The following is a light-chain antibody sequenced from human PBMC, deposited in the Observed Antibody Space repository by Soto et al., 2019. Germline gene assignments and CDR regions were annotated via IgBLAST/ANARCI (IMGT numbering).Light chain of an antibody. CDR3: CSYAGRVVV. CDR1: SSDVGGYNY. V-gene: IGLV2-11*01. Sequence: QSALTQPRSVSGSPGQSVTISCTGTSSDVGGYNYVSWYQQHPGKAPKLMIYDVSKRPSGVPDRFSGSKSGNTASLTISGLQAEDEADYYCCSYAGRVVVFGGGTQLTVL. J-gene: IGLJ2*01. CDR2: DVS.